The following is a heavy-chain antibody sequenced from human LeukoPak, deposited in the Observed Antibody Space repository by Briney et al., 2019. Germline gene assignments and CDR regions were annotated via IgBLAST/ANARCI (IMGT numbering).Heavy chain of an antibody. CDR2: INHSGST. V-gene: IGHV4-34*01. CDR1: GGSFGGYY. J-gene: IGHJ6*04. Sequence: SETLSLTCAVYGGSFGGYYWSWVRQPPGKGLEWIGEINHSGSTNYNPSLKSRVTISVDTSKNQFSLKLSSVTAADTAVYYCARARSGYYYYYYGMDVWGKGTTVTVSS. D-gene: IGHD3-10*01. CDR3: ARARSGYYYYYYGMDV.